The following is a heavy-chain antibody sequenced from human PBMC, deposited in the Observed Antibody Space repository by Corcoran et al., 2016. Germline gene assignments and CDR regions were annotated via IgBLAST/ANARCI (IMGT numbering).Heavy chain of an antibody. CDR1: GGSISSSNW. V-gene: IGHV4-4*02. J-gene: IGHJ6*02. D-gene: IGHD3-3*01. CDR3: AREPHTFWSGYKSFYGMDV. CDR2: IYHSGST. Sequence: QVQLQESGPGLVKPSGTLSLTCAVSGGSISSSNWWSWVRQPPGKGLEWIGEIYHSGSTNYNPSLKSRVTISVDKSKNQFSLKLSSVTAADTAVYYCAREPHTFWSGYKSFYGMDVWGQGTTVTVSS.